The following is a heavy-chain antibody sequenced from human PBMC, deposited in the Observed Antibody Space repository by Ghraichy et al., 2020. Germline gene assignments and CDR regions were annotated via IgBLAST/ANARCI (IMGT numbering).Heavy chain of an antibody. CDR3: AKASRNRGHTGYDFDS. D-gene: IGHD2-8*02. J-gene: IGHJ4*02. V-gene: IGHV3-30*18. CDR1: GFTFGSYG. CDR2: VSYDGNSE. Sequence: LSLTCVGSGFTFGSYGMHWVRQAPAKGLEWVSVVSYDGNSENYADSVKGRFTTSRDNPKNTLYLQMNSLRDEDTAVYYCAKASRNRGHTGYDFDSWGQGTLVTVSS.